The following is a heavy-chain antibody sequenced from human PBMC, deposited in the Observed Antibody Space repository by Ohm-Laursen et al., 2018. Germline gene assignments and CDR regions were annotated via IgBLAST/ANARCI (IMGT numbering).Heavy chain of an antibody. V-gene: IGHV4-39*01. CDR3: ARALGVPPWYFDL. J-gene: IGHJ2*01. Sequence: PSQTLSLTCSVSGGSISRSSYNWGWIRLPPGNGLEWIGSMYFSGNTYYNPSLKSRVNITVDTSKNKFSLNLSSVTAADTAVYYCARALGVPPWYFDLWGRGTLVTVSS. CDR1: GGSISRSSYN. CDR2: MYFSGNT. D-gene: IGHD2-8*02.